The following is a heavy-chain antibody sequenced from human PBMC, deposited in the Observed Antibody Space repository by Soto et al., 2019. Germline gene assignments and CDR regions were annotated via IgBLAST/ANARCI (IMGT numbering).Heavy chain of an antibody. Sequence: GGSLRLSCAASGFTFSSYGMHWVRQAPGKGLEWVAVISYDGSNKYYADSVKGRFTISRDNSKNTLYLQMNSLRAEDTAVYYCAKDQASGQGSFDSWGQGTLVTVSS. CDR2: ISYDGSNK. V-gene: IGHV3-30*18. CDR3: AKDQASGQGSFDS. CDR1: GFTFSSYG. J-gene: IGHJ4*02.